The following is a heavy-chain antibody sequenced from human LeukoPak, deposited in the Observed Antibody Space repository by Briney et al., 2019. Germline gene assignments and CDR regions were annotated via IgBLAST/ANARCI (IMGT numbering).Heavy chain of an antibody. Sequence: SETLSLTCTVSGGSISSYYWSWIRQPPGKGLEWMGYIYYSGSTNYNPSLKSRVTISVDTSKNQFSLKLSSVTAADTAVYYCARDLRDFWSGDYAFDIWGQGTMVTVSS. V-gene: IGHV4-59*01. CDR1: GGSISSYY. CDR2: IYYSGST. D-gene: IGHD3-3*01. CDR3: ARDLRDFWSGDYAFDI. J-gene: IGHJ3*02.